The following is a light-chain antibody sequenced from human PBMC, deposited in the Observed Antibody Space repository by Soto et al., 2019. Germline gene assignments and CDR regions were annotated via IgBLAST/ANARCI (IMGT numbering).Light chain of an antibody. CDR1: RSNIGNNY. CDR2: DNN. Sequence: QSVLTQPPSMSAAPGQKVTISCSGSRSNIGNNYVSWYQQLPGTAPKLLIYDNNERPSGIPDRFSASKSGTSATLAITGLQTGDEADYYCATWDISLSAVFGGGTKVTV. V-gene: IGLV1-51*01. CDR3: ATWDISLSAV. J-gene: IGLJ2*01.